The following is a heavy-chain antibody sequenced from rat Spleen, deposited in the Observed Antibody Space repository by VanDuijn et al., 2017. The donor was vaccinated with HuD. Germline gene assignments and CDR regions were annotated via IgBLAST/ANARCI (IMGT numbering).Heavy chain of an antibody. CDR3: TTERNIMGWFAY. J-gene: IGHJ3*01. D-gene: IGHD1-7*01. V-gene: IGHV5-19*01. CDR1: GFTFRNYG. CDR2: ISTSGGST. Sequence: EVELVESGGGLVQPGRSMKLSCAASGFTFRNYGMAWVRQVPTKGLEWVASISTSGGSTYYRDSVKGRFTIASDNAKSTLHLQMDSLGSEDTATYYCTTERNIMGWFAYGGQGTLVIVSS.